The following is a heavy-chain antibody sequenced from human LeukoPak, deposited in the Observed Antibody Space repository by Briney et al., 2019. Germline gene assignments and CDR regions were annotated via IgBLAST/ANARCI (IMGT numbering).Heavy chain of an antibody. V-gene: IGHV4-34*01. CDR2: INHSGST. J-gene: IGHJ4*02. D-gene: IGHD3-9*01. CDR3: ARGVDILTGYHFDY. CDR1: GVSFSGYY. Sequence: SETLSLTCAVYGVSFSGYYWSWIRQPPGKGLEWIGEINHSGSTNYNPSLKSRVTISVDTSKNQFSLKLSSVTAADTAVYYCARGVDILTGYHFDYWGQGTLVTVSS.